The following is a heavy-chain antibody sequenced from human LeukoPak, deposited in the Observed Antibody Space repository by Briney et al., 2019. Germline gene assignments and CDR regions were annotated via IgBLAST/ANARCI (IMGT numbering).Heavy chain of an antibody. CDR2: ISGSGGST. V-gene: IGHV3-23*01. D-gene: IGHD3-22*01. CDR3: AKDSDRSGGFFDY. J-gene: IGHJ4*02. Sequence: GGSLRLSCAASGFTFSSYAMSWVRQAPGKGREWVSAISGSGGSTYYADSVKGRFTISRDNSTNSLYAQMNSLRAEGTAVYYCAKDSDRSGGFFDYWGQGTLVTVSS. CDR1: GFTFSSYA.